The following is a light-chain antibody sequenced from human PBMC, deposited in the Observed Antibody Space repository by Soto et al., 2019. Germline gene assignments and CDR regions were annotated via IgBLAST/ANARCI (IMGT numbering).Light chain of an antibody. CDR2: GSS. Sequence: ETVMTQSPGSLSVSPGERATLSCRASQSIGSNLAWYQHKPGQAPRLLISGSSTRATDIPGRFSGSGSGTEFTLTISSLQSEAVAVYYCQHYNNWSSFGQGTRVEIK. V-gene: IGKV3-15*01. CDR3: QHYNNWSS. J-gene: IGKJ5*01. CDR1: QSIGSN.